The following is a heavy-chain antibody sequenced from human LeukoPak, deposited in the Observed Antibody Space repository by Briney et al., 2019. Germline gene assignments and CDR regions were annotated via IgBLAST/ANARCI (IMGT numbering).Heavy chain of an antibody. V-gene: IGHV1-69*05. CDR1: GGTFSSYA. CDR3: ARDFYSSSFGDY. CDR2: IIPTFGTA. Sequence: SVKVSCKASGGTFSSYAISWARQAPGQGLEWMGRIIPTFGTANYAQKFQGRVTITTDESTSTAYMELSSLRSEDTAVYYCARDFYSSSFGDYWGQGTLVTVSS. D-gene: IGHD6-6*01. J-gene: IGHJ4*02.